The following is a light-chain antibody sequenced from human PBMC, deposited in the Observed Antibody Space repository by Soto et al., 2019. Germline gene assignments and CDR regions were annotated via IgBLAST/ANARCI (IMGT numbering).Light chain of an antibody. CDR1: QRISSSY. J-gene: IGKJ1*01. CDR2: GAS. V-gene: IGKV3-20*01. CDR3: QQYGSSPRT. Sequence: IALTQAPGTLSLSPGERATLYCRASQRISSSYLAWYQQKPGQAPRLLIYGASSRATGIPDRFSGSGSGTDFTLIISRLEPEDFAVYYCQQYGSSPRTFGQGTKVDIK.